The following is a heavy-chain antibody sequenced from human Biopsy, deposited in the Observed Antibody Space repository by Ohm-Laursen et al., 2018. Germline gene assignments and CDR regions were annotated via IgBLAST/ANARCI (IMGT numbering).Heavy chain of an antibody. CDR3: ARDPIVGSKADGMDV. V-gene: IGHV3-33*01. CDR1: GFTFSYYG. CDR2: IWYDGSEK. D-gene: IGHD1-26*01. Sequence: SLRLSCAASGFTFSYYGMHWVRQAPGKGLEWVAVIWYDGSEKYYADSVKGRLTISRGNSKNTVYLQMNSLRVEDTAVYYCARDPIVGSKADGMDVWGQGTTVTVSS. J-gene: IGHJ6*02.